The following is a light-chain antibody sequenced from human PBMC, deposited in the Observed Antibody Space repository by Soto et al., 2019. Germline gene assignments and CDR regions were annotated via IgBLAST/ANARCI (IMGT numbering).Light chain of an antibody. CDR1: KNDIGVYDF. J-gene: IGLJ1*01. CDR3: KSYAGSNTYV. CDR2: EVV. Sequence: QSVLTQPPAASGSPGQTVTISCTETKNDIGVYDFVSWYQHHPGKAPRLIIYEVVQRPSGVPDRFSGSKSGNTASLTVSGLQAADEADYFCKSYAGSNTYVFGSGTKVTV. V-gene: IGLV2-8*01.